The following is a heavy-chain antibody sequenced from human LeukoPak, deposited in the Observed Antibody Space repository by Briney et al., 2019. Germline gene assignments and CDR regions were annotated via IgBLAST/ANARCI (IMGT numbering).Heavy chain of an antibody. CDR1: GGSFSGYY. J-gene: IGHJ4*02. Sequence: SETLSLTCAVYGGSFSGYYWSWIRQPAGKGLEWIGRIYTSGSTNYNPSLKSRVTISVDTSKNQFSLKLSSVTAADTAVYYCARERELVRFDYWGQGTLVTLSS. CDR3: ARERELVRFDY. CDR2: IYTSGST. D-gene: IGHD1-26*01. V-gene: IGHV4-4*07.